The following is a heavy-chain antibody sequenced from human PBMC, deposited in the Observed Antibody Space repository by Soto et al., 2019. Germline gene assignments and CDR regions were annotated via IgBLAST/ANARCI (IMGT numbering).Heavy chain of an antibody. J-gene: IGHJ4*02. V-gene: IGHV4-30-4*01. CDR3: ARRWGRTFDY. CDR1: GGSISSGGYF. CDR2: IYHSGST. Sequence: SETPFLTRTVSGGSISSGGYFWGCIRQPPGKGLEWIGYIYHSGSTYYNPSLKSRVTISVDTSKNQFSLKLSSVTAADTAVYYCARRWGRTFDYWGQGTLVTVSS. D-gene: IGHD7-27*01.